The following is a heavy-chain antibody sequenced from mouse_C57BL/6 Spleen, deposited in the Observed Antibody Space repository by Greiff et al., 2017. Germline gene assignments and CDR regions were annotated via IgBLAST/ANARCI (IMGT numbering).Heavy chain of an antibody. V-gene: IGHV14-2*01. D-gene: IGHD4-1*01. Sequence: EVKLVESGAELVKPGASVKLSCTASGFNIKDYYMHWVKQRTEQGLEWIGRIDPEDGETKYAPKFQGKATITADTSSNTAYLQLSSLTSEDTAVYYCARWRELGTSTDYWGQGTTLTVSS. CDR2: IDPEDGET. J-gene: IGHJ2*01. CDR1: GFNIKDYY. CDR3: ARWRELGTSTDY.